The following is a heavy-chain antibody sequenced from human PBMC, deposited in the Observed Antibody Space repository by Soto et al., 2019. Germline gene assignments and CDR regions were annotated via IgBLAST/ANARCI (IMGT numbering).Heavy chain of an antibody. CDR2: IYYSGST. V-gene: IGHV4-59*01. D-gene: IGHD3-16*01. CDR3: ARLWVGTFDY. J-gene: IGHJ4*02. Sequence: QVQLQESGPGLVKPSETLSLTCTVSGGSISSYYWSWIRQPPGKGLEWIGYIYYSGSTNYNPSLNSRVTISVDTSKNHSSLTLSSVTAADTAVYYCARLWVGTFDYWGQGTLVTVSA. CDR1: GGSISSYY.